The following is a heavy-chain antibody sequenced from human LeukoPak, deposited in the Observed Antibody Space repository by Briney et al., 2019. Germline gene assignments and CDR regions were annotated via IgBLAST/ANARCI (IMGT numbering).Heavy chain of an antibody. CDR1: GGSISSYY. CDR3: ARQGTAYYYDSSGYYRTNDAFDI. J-gene: IGHJ3*02. D-gene: IGHD3-22*01. V-gene: IGHV4-59*08. Sequence: SETLSLTCTVSGGSISSYYWSWIRQPPGKGLEWIGYIYYSGSTNYNPSLKRRVTISVDTSKNQFSLKLSSVTAADTAVYYYARQGTAYYYDSSGYYRTNDAFDIWGQGTMVTVSS. CDR2: IYYSGST.